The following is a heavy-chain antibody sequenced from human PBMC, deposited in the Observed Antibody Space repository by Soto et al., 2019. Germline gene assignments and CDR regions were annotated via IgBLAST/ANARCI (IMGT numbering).Heavy chain of an antibody. CDR2: IYHSGST. V-gene: IGHV4-38-2*02. CDR3: ARDLTLRLGRRGHYFDY. CDR1: GYSISSGYY. Sequence: SETLSLTCAVSGYSISSGYYWGWIRQPPGKGLEWIGSIYHSGSTYYNPSLKSRVTISVDTSKNQFSLKLSSVTAADTAVYYCARDLTLRLGRRGHYFDYWGQGTLVSVSS. D-gene: IGHD6-19*01. J-gene: IGHJ4*02.